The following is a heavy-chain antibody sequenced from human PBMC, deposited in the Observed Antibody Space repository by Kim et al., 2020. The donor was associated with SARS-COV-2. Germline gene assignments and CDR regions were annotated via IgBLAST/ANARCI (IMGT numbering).Heavy chain of an antibody. V-gene: IGHV5-10-1*01. CDR3: ARHDYGNWFDP. D-gene: IGHD4-17*01. Sequence: NSSPSFQGHVTISANKSISTAYLQWSSLKASDTAMYYCARHDYGNWFDPWGQGTLVTVSS. J-gene: IGHJ5*02.